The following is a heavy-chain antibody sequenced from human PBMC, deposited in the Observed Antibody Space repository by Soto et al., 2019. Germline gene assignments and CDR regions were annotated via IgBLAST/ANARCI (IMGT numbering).Heavy chain of an antibody. CDR3: ARGSARGYSYGPPWA. Sequence: EVQLVESGGGLVQPGGSLRLSCAASGFTFSSYEMNWVRQAPGKGLEWVSYISSSGSTIYYADSVKGRFTISRDNAKNSLYLQMNSLRAEDTAVYYCARGSARGYSYGPPWAWGQGTLVTVSS. D-gene: IGHD5-18*01. J-gene: IGHJ5*02. CDR2: ISSSGSTI. V-gene: IGHV3-48*03. CDR1: GFTFSSYE.